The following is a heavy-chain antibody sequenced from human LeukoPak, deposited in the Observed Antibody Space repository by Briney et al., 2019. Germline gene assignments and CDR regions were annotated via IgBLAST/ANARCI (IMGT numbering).Heavy chain of an antibody. D-gene: IGHD1-7*01. J-gene: IGHJ3*02. Sequence: SQTLSLTCTVSGGSISSGGYYWSWIRQHPGKGLEWIGYINYSGSTYYSPSLKSRVTISVDTSKNQFSLKLSSVTAADTAVYYCARAGTWATDAFDIWGQGTMVTVSS. V-gene: IGHV4-31*03. CDR2: INYSGST. CDR1: GGSISSGGYY. CDR3: ARAGTWATDAFDI.